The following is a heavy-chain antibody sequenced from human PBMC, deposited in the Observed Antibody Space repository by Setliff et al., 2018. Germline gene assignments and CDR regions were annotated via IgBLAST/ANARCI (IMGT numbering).Heavy chain of an antibody. J-gene: IGHJ4*02. Sequence: ETLSLTCTVSGDSTSRYFWNWIRQPPGKGLEWIGSVYHGGTTNYKPSLKRRVTISVDTSKNQFSLKLSSVTAADTALYYCTVYNTGSSKDHYWGQGTPVTVSS. CDR1: GDSTSRYF. D-gene: IGHD2-8*02. CDR3: TVYNTGSSKDHY. V-gene: IGHV4-59*12. CDR2: VYHGGTT.